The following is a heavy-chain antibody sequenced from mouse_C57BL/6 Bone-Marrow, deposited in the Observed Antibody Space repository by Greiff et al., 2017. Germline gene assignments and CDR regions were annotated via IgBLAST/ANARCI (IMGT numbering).Heavy chain of an antibody. D-gene: IGHD4-1*01. CDR3: ARNRDGVYFDY. CDR2: IYPGSGNT. V-gene: IGHV1-76*01. J-gene: IGHJ2*01. Sequence: LSFPSSFSPFPDSSLPWVKQRPGPGLELIARIYPGSGNTYYNETFKGKATLTAEKSSSTAYMQLSSLTSEDSAVYFCARNRDGVYFDYWGQGTTLTVSS. CDR1: FSPFPDSS.